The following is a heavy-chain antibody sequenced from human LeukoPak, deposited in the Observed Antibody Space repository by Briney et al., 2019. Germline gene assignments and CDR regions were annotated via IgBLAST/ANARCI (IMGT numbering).Heavy chain of an antibody. Sequence: GGSLRLSCAASGFTASSNYMSWARQAPGKGLEWVSIIYSADNTYYADSVKGRFIISRDNSKNTVYLQMNSLRAEDTAVYYCARDRAYGDYASWGQGTLVTVSS. CDR2: IYSADNT. V-gene: IGHV3-53*01. CDR3: ARDRAYGDYAS. J-gene: IGHJ5*02. CDR1: GFTASSNY. D-gene: IGHD4-17*01.